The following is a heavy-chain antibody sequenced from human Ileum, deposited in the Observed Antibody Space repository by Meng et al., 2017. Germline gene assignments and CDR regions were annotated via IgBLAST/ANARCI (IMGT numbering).Heavy chain of an antibody. J-gene: IGHJ4*02. Sequence: VHVQESGPRLVKPSATLSLPCAVSGTWWSWVRQPPGKGLEWIGEIFQSGRTNYNPSLKSRVTISIDKSKSQISLQLSAVTAADTAVYSCATSNDRDVYYLGYWGQGTLVTVSS. CDR2: IFQSGRT. D-gene: IGHD3-22*01. CDR1: GTW. CDR3: ATSNDRDVYYLGY. V-gene: IGHV4-4*02.